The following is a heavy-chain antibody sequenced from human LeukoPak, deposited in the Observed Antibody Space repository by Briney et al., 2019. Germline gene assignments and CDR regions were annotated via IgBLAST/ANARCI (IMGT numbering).Heavy chain of an antibody. D-gene: IGHD3-3*01. CDR3: TTDRYDFWSGYFDY. CDR1: GFTFSNAW. V-gene: IGHV3-15*07. CDR2: IKSKTDGGTT. J-gene: IGHJ4*02. Sequence: GGSLRLSCAASGFTFSNAWMNWVRQAPGKGLEWVGRIKSKTDGGTTDYAAPVKGRFTISRDDSKNTLYLQMNSLKTEDAAVYYCTTDRYDFWSGYFDYWGQGTLVTVSS.